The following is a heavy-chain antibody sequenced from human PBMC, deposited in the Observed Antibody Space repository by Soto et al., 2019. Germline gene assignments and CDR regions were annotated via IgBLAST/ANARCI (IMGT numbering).Heavy chain of an antibody. J-gene: IGHJ6*03. V-gene: IGHV5-51*01. CDR3: ARSGPKEYYYYYMDV. D-gene: IGHD3-3*01. CDR1: GYSFTSYW. CDR2: IYPGDSDT. Sequence: PGESLKISCKGSGYSFTSYWIGWVRQMPGKGLEWMGIIYPGDSDTRYSPSFQGQVTISADKSISTAYLQWSSLKASDTAMYYCARSGPKEYYYYYMDVWGKGTTVTVSS.